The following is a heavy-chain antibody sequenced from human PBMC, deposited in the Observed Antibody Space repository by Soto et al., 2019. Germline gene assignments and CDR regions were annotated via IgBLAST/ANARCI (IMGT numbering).Heavy chain of an antibody. Sequence: EVQVVESGGGLVKPGGSLRLSCVFSGLTFSTYTMNWVRQAPGKGLEWVSTINGRSNYVYYADSVKGRFTISRDNAKNSMYLQMNRLRAEDAAIYYCAREDGVVGSSSAFDHWGLGNLDTVSS. CDR2: INGRSNYV. CDR1: GLTFSTYT. D-gene: IGHD4-17*01. CDR3: AREDGVVGSSSAFDH. V-gene: IGHV3-21*01. J-gene: IGHJ4*02.